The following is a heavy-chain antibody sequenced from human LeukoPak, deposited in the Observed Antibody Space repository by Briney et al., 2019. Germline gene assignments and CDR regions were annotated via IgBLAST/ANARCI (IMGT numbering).Heavy chain of an antibody. Sequence: SETLSLTCTVSGGSISSYYWSWIRQPPGKGVEWIGYIYYSGSTNYNPSLKSRVTISVDTSKNQFSLKLSSVTAADTAVYYCARARRIAAADYWGQGTLVTVSS. CDR3: ARARRIAAADY. CDR2: IYYSGST. V-gene: IGHV4-59*01. D-gene: IGHD6-13*01. CDR1: GGSISSYY. J-gene: IGHJ4*02.